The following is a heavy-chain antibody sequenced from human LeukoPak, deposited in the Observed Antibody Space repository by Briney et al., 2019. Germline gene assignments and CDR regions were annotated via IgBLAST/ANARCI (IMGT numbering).Heavy chain of an antibody. J-gene: IGHJ4*02. CDR3: ARVSCSGGSCYYFDC. D-gene: IGHD2-15*01. CDR1: RFTFSDYY. CDR2: ISSSSRYT. V-gene: IGHV3-11*06. Sequence: PGGSLRLSCAASRFTFSDYYMSWIRQAPGKGLEWVSYISSSSRYTNYADSVKGRFTISRDNAKNSLYLQMNSLRAEDTAVYYCARVSCSGGSCYYFDCWGQGTLVTVSS.